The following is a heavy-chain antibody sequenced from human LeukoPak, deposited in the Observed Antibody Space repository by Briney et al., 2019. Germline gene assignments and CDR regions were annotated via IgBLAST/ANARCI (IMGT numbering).Heavy chain of an antibody. Sequence: SSETLSVTCAVYGGSFSGYYWSWIRQPPGKGLEWIGEINHSGSTNYNPSLKRRVTISVDTSKNQFSLKLSSVTAADTAVYYCARGLVVDTAMVTRVNWFDPWGQGTLVTVSS. CDR2: INHSGST. J-gene: IGHJ5*02. CDR3: ARGLVVDTAMVTRVNWFDP. CDR1: GGSFSGYY. V-gene: IGHV4-34*01. D-gene: IGHD5-18*01.